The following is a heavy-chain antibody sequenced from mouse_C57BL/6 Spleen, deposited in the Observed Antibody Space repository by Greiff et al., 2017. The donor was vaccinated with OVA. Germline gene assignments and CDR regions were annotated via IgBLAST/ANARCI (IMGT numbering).Heavy chain of an antibody. CDR1: GYTFTSYW. J-gene: IGHJ1*03. CDR3: ARGITTVVGYFDV. Sequence: QVQLQQSGAELVKPGASVKLSCKASGYTFTSYWMHWVKQRPGQGLEWIGMIHPNSGSTNYNEKFKSKATLTVDKSSSTAYMQLSSLTSEDSAVYYCARGITTVVGYFDVWGTGTTVTVSS. V-gene: IGHV1-64*01. D-gene: IGHD1-1*01. CDR2: IHPNSGST.